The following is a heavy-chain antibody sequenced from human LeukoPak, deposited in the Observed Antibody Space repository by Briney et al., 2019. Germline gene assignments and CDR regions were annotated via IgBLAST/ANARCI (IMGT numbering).Heavy chain of an antibody. Sequence: GASVKVSCKASGGTFSSYAISWVRQAPGQGLEWMGGIIPIFGTANYAQKFQGRVTITTDESTSTAYMELSSLRSEDTAVYYCARGERYCSSTSRYAFDYWGQGTLVTVSS. D-gene: IGHD2-2*01. CDR1: GGTFSSYA. V-gene: IGHV1-69*05. CDR2: IIPIFGTA. CDR3: ARGERYCSSTSRYAFDY. J-gene: IGHJ4*02.